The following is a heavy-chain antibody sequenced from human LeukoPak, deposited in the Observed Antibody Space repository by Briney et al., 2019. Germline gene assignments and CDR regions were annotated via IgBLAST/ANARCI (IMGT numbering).Heavy chain of an antibody. D-gene: IGHD6-13*01. J-gene: IGHJ5*02. CDR1: GYSISSGYY. V-gene: IGHV4-38-2*01. CDR2: IYHSGST. CDR3: ARGGIVAAGTSRFDT. Sequence: SETLSLTCAVSGYSISSGYYWGWIRPPPGKGLEWIGIIYHSGSTYYNPSLKSRVTISVDTSKNQFSLNLSSVTAADTAVYYCARGGIVAAGTSRFDTWGQGTLVTVSS.